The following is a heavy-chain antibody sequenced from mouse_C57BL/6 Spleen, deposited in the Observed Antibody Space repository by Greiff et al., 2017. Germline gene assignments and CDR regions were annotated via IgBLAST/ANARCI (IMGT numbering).Heavy chain of an antibody. CDR3: ARIPFYCGSSYEVYYAMDY. Sequence: QVTLKVSGPGILQPSQTLRLTCSFSGFSLSTFGMGVGWIRQPSGKGLEWLAHIWWDDDKYYNPALKSRLTLSQATSQNQVFLKIANVDTADTATYYCARIPFYCGSSYEVYYAMDYWGQGTSVTVS. D-gene: IGHD1-1*01. CDR2: IWWDDDK. J-gene: IGHJ4*01. CDR1: GFSLSTFGMG. V-gene: IGHV8-8*01.